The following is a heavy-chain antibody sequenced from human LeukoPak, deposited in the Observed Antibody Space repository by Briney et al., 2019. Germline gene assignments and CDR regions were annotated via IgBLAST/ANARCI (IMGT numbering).Heavy chain of an antibody. CDR3: AKGPLSDDYVWGSPLRYFQH. CDR1: GFTFSSYG. J-gene: IGHJ1*01. V-gene: IGHV3-30*02. Sequence: PGGSLRLSCAASGFTFSSYGMHWVRQAPGKGLEWVAFIRYDGSNKYYADSVKGRFTISRDNSKNTLYLQMNSLRAEDTAVYYCAKGPLSDDYVWGSPLRYFQHWGQGTLVTVSS. D-gene: IGHD3-16*01. CDR2: IRYDGSNK.